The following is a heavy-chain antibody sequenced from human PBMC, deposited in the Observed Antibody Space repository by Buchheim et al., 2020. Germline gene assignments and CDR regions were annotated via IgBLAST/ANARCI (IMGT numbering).Heavy chain of an antibody. CDR2: IYYSGST. Sequence: QVQLQESGPGLVKPSQTLSLTCTVSGGSISSGGYYWSWNRQHPGKGLEWIGNIYYSGSTYYNPSLKSRVTISVDTSKNQFSLKLSSVTAADTAVYYCARNGPPRYCSSTSCFPATYYGMDVWGQETT. J-gene: IGHJ6*02. CDR3: ARNGPPRYCSSTSCFPATYYGMDV. CDR1: GGSISSGGYY. V-gene: IGHV4-31*03. D-gene: IGHD2-2*01.